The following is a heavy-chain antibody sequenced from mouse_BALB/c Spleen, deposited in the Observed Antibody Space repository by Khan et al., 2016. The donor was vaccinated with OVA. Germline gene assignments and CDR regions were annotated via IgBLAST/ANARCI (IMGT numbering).Heavy chain of an antibody. CDR1: GFTFNTNA. J-gene: IGHJ1*01. CDR3: VGGNYGSWYFEV. V-gene: IGHV10S3*01. CDR2: IRSKSNNYAT. D-gene: IGHD1-2*01. Sequence: EMQLVETGGGLVQPKGSLKLSCAASGFTFNTNAMNWVRQAPGKGLEWVARIRSKSNNYATYYADSVKDRFTISRDDSQSMLYLQMNNLKTEDTAMYYCVGGNYGSWYFEVWGAGTTVTVSS.